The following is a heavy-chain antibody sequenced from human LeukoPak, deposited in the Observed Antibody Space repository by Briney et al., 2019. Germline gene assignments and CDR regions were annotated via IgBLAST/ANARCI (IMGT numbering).Heavy chain of an antibody. CDR3: ARGAAFWSGYYGY. Sequence: SETLSLTCTVSGGSISSSSYYWGWIRQPPGKGLEWIGSIYYSGSTYYNPSLKSRVTISVDTSKNQFSLKLSSVTAADTAVYYCARGAAFWSGYYGYWGQGTLVTVSS. CDR2: IYYSGST. J-gene: IGHJ4*02. V-gene: IGHV4-39*07. CDR1: GGSISSSSYY. D-gene: IGHD3-3*01.